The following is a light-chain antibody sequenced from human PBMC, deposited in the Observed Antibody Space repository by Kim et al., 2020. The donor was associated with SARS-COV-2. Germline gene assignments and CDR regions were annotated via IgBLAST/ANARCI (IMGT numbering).Light chain of an antibody. CDR1: QSISSPS. CDR2: GTS. Sequence: SPGERATLSCRASQSISSPSLAWYQQKPGQAPRLLIYGTSSRATGISDRFSGSGSGTDFTLTISRLEPEDFAVYYCQQYAGSPRTFGQGTKVDIK. V-gene: IGKV3-20*01. CDR3: QQYAGSPRT. J-gene: IGKJ1*01.